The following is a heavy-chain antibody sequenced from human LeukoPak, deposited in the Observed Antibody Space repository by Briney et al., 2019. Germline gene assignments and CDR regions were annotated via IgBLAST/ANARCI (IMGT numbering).Heavy chain of an antibody. D-gene: IGHD6-13*01. CDR3: ARERAAAGMGY. V-gene: IGHV3-33*01. J-gene: IGHJ4*02. Sequence: GRSLRLSCAASGFTFSSYGMHWVRQAPGKGLEWVAVIWYDGSNKYYADSVKGLFTISRDNSKNTLYLQMNSLRAEDTAVYYCARERAAAGMGYWGQGTLVTVSS. CDR2: IWYDGSNK. CDR1: GFTFSSYG.